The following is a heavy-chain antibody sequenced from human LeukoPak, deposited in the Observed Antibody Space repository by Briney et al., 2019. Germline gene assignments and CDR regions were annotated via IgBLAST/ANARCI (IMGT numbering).Heavy chain of an antibody. CDR3: ARIYCSSTSCSMGDAFDI. D-gene: IGHD2-2*01. J-gene: IGHJ3*02. CDR2: IYYSGST. V-gene: IGHV4-30-4*01. CDR1: GGSISSGNYY. Sequence: NPSQTLSLTCTVSGGSISSGNYYWTWIRQPPGKGLEWIGYIYYSGSTYYNPSLKSRVTISVDTSKNQFSLKLSSVTAADTAVYYCARIYCSSTSCSMGDAFDIWGQGTMVTVSS.